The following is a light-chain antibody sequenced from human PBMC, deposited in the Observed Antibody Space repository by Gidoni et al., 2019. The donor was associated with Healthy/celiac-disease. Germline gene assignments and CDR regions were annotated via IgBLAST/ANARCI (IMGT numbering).Light chain of an antibody. CDR1: KLGARY. CDR3: QAGDSSSVV. J-gene: IGLJ2*01. CDR2: QDS. V-gene: IGLV3-1*01. Sequence: SYELTQPPSVSVSPGQTASLTCSGDKLGARYACWYQQKTGQSPVLVIYQDSKLPSGIPERFSGSNTGNTATLTISGTQAMDEADYYCQAGDSSSVVFGGRTKLTVL.